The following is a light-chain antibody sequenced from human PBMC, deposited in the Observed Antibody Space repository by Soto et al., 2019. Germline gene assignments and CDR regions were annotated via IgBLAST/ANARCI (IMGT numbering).Light chain of an antibody. Sequence: DIEMTQSPSTVSVSLGERVTLSCRASQSVSSNLAWYQQKPGQAPRLLIYGASTRATDIPVRFSGSGSGTEFTPTISSLQSEDFAVYYCQQYNDYSRTFGQGTKVDIK. CDR1: QSVSSN. CDR3: QQYNDYSRT. J-gene: IGKJ1*01. CDR2: GAS. V-gene: IGKV3-15*01.